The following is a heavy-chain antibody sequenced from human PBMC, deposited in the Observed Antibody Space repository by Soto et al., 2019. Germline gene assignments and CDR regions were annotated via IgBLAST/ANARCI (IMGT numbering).Heavy chain of an antibody. V-gene: IGHV1-18*01. Sequence: GASVKVSCKASGYTFTSYGISWVRQAPGQGLEWMGWISAYNGNTNYAQKLQGRVTMTTDTSTSTAYMELRSLRSDDTAVYYCARDLSDFWSGYHEPPFDYWGQGTLVTVSS. D-gene: IGHD3-3*01. CDR1: GYTFTSYG. CDR3: ARDLSDFWSGYHEPPFDY. J-gene: IGHJ4*02. CDR2: ISAYNGNT.